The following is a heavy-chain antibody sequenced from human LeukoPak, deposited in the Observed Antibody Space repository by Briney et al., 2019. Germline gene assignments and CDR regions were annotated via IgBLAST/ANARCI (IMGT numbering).Heavy chain of an antibody. CDR1: GGSISRGDYY. J-gene: IGHJ4*02. V-gene: IGHV4-30-4*01. Sequence: PSQTLSLTGTVSGGSISRGDYYWSWIRQPPGKGLEWIGYIYYSGSTYYNPSLKSRVTISVDTSKNQFSLKLSAVTAADTAVYYCARAGIEYFDYWGQGTLVTVSS. CDR3: ARAGIEYFDY. CDR2: IYYSGST. D-gene: IGHD3-10*01.